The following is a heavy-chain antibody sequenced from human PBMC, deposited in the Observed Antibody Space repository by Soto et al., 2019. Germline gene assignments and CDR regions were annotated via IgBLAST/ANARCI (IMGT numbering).Heavy chain of an antibody. V-gene: IGHV3-9*01. CDR1: GFTFDDYA. CDR2: ISWNSGII. Sequence: EMQLVESGGGLVQPGRSLRLSCAASGFTFDDYAMHWVRQPPGKGLEWVAAISWNSGIIEYADSVKGRFTISRDSAKNSLFLTMNSLKPEDTALYYRSTDIEWGGSHLNHAFDVWGQGTMVSVSS. J-gene: IGHJ3*01. CDR3: STDIEWGGSHLNHAFDV. D-gene: IGHD1-26*01.